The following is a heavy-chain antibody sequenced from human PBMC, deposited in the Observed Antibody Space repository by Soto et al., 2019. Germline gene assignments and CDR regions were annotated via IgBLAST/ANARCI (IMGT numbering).Heavy chain of an antibody. J-gene: IGHJ4*02. V-gene: IGHV1-46*01. CDR2: INPSGATT. D-gene: IGHD2-2*01. CDR3: ARRDFFSTSCYFKY. Sequence: QVSLVQSGAEVKKPGASVKVSCKASGYTFTSYYVHWVRQAPGQGLEWMGIINPSGATTTYAQNSPGRVAMTRDTSTSTVYMELSSLRSEDTAVYYCARRDFFSTSCYFKYWGQGTLVTVSS. CDR1: GYTFTSYY.